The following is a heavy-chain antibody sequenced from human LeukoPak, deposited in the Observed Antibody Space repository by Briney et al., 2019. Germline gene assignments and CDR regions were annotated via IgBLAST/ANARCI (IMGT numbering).Heavy chain of an antibody. J-gene: IGHJ4*02. CDR2: ISSGSNYI. Sequence: GGSLRFSCAVSGFSFSSYGINWVRQAPGKGLEWVSFISSGSNYIYYADSVKGRFTISRDNAMNSLYLQMNSLRAEDTAVYYCARAGDNTTMVTQWGQGTLVTVSS. V-gene: IGHV3-21*01. CDR3: ARAGDNTTMVTQ. D-gene: IGHD5-18*01. CDR1: GFSFSSYG.